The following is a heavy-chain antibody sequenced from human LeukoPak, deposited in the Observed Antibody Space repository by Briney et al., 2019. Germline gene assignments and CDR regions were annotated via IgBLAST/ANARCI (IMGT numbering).Heavy chain of an antibody. Sequence: PGGSLRLSCAASGFTFSSYAMSWVRQAPGKGLEWVSAISGSGGSTYYADSVKGRFTISRDNSKNTLYLQMNSLRAEDTAVFYWAQVFHSSGGYSLGGGYFDRWGRATLLTVSS. D-gene: IGHD6-19*01. V-gene: IGHV3-23*01. J-gene: IGHJ2*01. CDR1: GFTFSSYA. CDR3: AQVFHSSGGYSLGGGYFDR. CDR2: ISGSGGST.